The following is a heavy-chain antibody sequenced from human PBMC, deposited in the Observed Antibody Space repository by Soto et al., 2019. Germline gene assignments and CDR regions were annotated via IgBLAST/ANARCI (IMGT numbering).Heavy chain of an antibody. Sequence: LSLTCTVSGGSVSSGSYYWSWIRQPPGKGLEWIGYIYYSGSTNYNPSLKSRVTISVDTSKNQFSLKLSSVTAADTAVYYCARDRVLGIAVAGDNWFDPWGQGTLVTVSS. J-gene: IGHJ5*02. CDR1: GGSVSSGSYY. V-gene: IGHV4-61*01. CDR2: IYYSGST. CDR3: ARDRVLGIAVAGDNWFDP. D-gene: IGHD6-19*01.